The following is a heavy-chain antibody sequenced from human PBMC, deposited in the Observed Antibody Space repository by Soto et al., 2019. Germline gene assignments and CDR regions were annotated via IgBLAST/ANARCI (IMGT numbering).Heavy chain of an antibody. J-gene: IGHJ6*02. CDR3: ARHYHYGMDV. Sequence: PGESLKISCRGLGYSFTTYGISWVRQMPGKGLEWMGRVDPSDSYTNYSPPFQGHVTISADKSISTAYLQWSSLKASDTAMYYCARHYHYGMDVWGQGTTVTVSS. CDR2: VDPSDSYT. V-gene: IGHV5-10-1*01. CDR1: GYSFTTYG.